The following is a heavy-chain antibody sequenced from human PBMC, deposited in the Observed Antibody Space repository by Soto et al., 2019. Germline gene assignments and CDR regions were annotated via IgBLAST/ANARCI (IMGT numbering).Heavy chain of an antibody. CDR3: ARGDWNYLYYGMDV. V-gene: IGHV1-2*02. J-gene: IGHJ6*02. D-gene: IGHD1-7*01. Sequence: ASVKVSCKASGYTFTGYYMHWVRQAPGQGLEWMGWINPNSGGTNYAQKFQGRVTMTRDTSISTAYMELSRLRSDDTAVYYCARGDWNYLYYGMDVWGQGPTVTVSS. CDR2: INPNSGGT. CDR1: GYTFTGYY.